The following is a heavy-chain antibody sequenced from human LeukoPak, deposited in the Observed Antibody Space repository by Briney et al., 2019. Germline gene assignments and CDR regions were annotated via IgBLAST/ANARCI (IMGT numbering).Heavy chain of an antibody. D-gene: IGHD3-22*01. CDR3: ARDSPDYYDSSVNKDAFDI. V-gene: IGHV1-69*05. CDR1: GGTFSSYA. Sequence: SVKVSCKASGGTFSSYAISWVRQAPGQGLEWMGGIIPIFGTANYAQKFQGRVTITTDESTSTAYMELSSLRSEDTAVYYCARDSPDYYDSSVNKDAFDIWGQGTMVTVSS. J-gene: IGHJ3*02. CDR2: IIPIFGTA.